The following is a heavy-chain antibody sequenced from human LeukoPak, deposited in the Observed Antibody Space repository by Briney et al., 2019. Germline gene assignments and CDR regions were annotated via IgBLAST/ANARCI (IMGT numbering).Heavy chain of an antibody. V-gene: IGHV4-39*01. D-gene: IGHD3-22*01. CDR1: GGSISSGDYY. Sequence: SETLSLTCTVSGGSISSGDYYWAWIRQPPGRGLEWIGNIHYTGGTYYNPSLKSRVTISVDTSRNQFSLKLSSVTAADTAVYHCARRGLVVDFDYWGQGTLVTVSS. CDR2: IHYTGGT. CDR3: ARRGLVVDFDY. J-gene: IGHJ4*02.